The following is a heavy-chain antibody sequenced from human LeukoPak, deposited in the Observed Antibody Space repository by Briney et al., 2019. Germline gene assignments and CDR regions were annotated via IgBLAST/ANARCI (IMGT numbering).Heavy chain of an antibody. CDR2: LYTAGST. V-gene: IGHV3-53*01. J-gene: IGHJ6*02. D-gene: IGHD3-10*01. CDR3: ARKRITMVRGVLTNGMDV. CDR1: GFTVTNNY. Sequence: GGSLRLSCAASGFTVTNNYMSWVRQAPGKGLEWVSILYTAGSTYYADSVKGRFTISRDNSKNTLYLQMNSLRAEDTAVYYCARKRITMVRGVLTNGMDVWGQGTTVTVSS.